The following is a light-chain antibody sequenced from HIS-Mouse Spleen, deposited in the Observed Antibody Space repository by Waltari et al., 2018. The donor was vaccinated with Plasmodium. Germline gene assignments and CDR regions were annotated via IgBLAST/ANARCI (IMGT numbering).Light chain of an antibody. J-gene: IGLJ1*01. CDR1: SSDVGGYHY. CDR2: DVS. CDR3: SSYTSSSTRV. Sequence: QSALTQPASVSGSPGQSITISCTGTSSDVGGYHYFSWYQQHPGKAPKLMIYDVSNRPSGVSNRFSGSKSGNTASLTISGLQAEDEADYYCSSYTSSSTRVFGTGTKVTVL. V-gene: IGLV2-14*03.